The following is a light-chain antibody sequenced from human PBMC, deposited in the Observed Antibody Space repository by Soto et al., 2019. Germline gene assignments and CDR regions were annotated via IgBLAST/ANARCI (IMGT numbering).Light chain of an antibody. V-gene: IGKV3-15*01. Sequence: EIVLTQSPATLSSFPGDRVTLSCRASQYINTRLAWYQQKPGQAPRLLIYGASTRPTGIPARFSGSGSGTEFTLTISSLQSEDFAVYYCHQYNNWPPFTFGQGTRLEIK. CDR2: GAS. J-gene: IGKJ2*01. CDR1: QYINTR. CDR3: HQYNNWPPFT.